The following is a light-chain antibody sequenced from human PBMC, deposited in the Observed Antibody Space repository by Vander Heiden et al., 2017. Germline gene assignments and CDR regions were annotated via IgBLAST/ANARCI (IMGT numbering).Light chain of an antibody. J-gene: IGLJ3*02. CDR3: QLWDDTSDHPGV. V-gene: IGLV3-21*02. Sequence: SFVLTQPPSVSVAPGQTARSPREENNIGSKIVHWYQHKPGQAPVLVVYDDSDRPSGIPERFSGSNSGNTATLTVSRVEAGDAADYYCQLWDDTSDHPGVFGGGTKLTVL. CDR1: NIGSKI. CDR2: DDS.